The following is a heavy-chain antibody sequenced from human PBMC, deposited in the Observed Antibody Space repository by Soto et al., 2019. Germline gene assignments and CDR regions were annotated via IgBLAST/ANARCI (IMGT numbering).Heavy chain of an antibody. V-gene: IGHV3-30-3*01. J-gene: IGHJ2*01. Sequence: VQLVESGGGVVQPGRSLRLSCAASGFTFSSYAMHWVRQAPGKGLEWVAVISYDGSNKYYADSVKGRFTISRDNSKNTLYLQMNSLRAEDTAVYYCARDGRGRDTAMVTSPNWYFDLWGRGTLVTVSS. CDR2: ISYDGSNK. D-gene: IGHD5-18*01. CDR1: GFTFSSYA. CDR3: ARDGRGRDTAMVTSPNWYFDL.